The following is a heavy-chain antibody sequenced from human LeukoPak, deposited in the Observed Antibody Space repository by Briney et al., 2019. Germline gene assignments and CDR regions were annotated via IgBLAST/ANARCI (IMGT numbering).Heavy chain of an antibody. Sequence: GGSLKLSCAAPGFTFSGSAMHWVRQASGKGLEWVGRIRSKANSYATAYAASVKGRFTISRDNAKNSLYLQMNSLRAEDTAVYYCATSYGLPTNDAFDIWGQGTMVTVSS. CDR2: IRSKANSYAT. CDR3: ATSYGLPTNDAFDI. J-gene: IGHJ3*02. V-gene: IGHV3-73*01. D-gene: IGHD4-17*01. CDR1: GFTFSGSA.